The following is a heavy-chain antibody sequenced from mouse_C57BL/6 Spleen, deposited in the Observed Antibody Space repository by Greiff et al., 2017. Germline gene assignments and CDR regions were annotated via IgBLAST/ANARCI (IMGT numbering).Heavy chain of an antibody. D-gene: IGHD2-3*01. CDR1: GYTFTSYW. V-gene: IGHV1-72*01. Sequence: QVQLQQPGAELVKPGASVKLSCKASGYTFTSYWMHWVKQRPGRGLEWIGRIDPNSGGTKYNEKFKSKATLTVDKPSSTAYMQRSSLTSEDAAVYYCATYDGYYTWFAYWGQGTLVTVSA. J-gene: IGHJ3*01. CDR2: IDPNSGGT. CDR3: ATYDGYYTWFAY.